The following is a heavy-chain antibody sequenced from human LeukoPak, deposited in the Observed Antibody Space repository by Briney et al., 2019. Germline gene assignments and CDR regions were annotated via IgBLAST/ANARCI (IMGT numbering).Heavy chain of an antibody. V-gene: IGHV3-23*01. D-gene: IGHD5-12*01. CDR3: AKDLDIVATITGN. CDR1: GFTFSNSA. Sequence: PGGSLRLSCAASGFTFSNSAMSWVRQAPGKGLEWVSGVSGSGGSTYYADSVKGRFTISRDNSKNTLYLQMNSLRAEDTAVYYCAKDLDIVATITGNWGQGTLVTVSS. J-gene: IGHJ4*02. CDR2: VSGSGGST.